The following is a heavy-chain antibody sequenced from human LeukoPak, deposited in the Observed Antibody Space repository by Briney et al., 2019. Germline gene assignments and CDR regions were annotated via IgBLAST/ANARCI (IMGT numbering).Heavy chain of an antibody. CDR1: GGTFSSYA. D-gene: IGHD2-2*01. J-gene: IGHJ4*02. CDR2: IIPIFGTA. Sequence: ASVKVSCKASGGTFSSYAISWVRQAPGQGLEWMGGIIPIFGTANYAQKFQGRVTITADKSTSTAYMELSSLRSEDTAVYYCARWTIVVVPAANFGYFDYWGQGTLVTVSS. V-gene: IGHV1-69*06. CDR3: ARWTIVVVPAANFGYFDY.